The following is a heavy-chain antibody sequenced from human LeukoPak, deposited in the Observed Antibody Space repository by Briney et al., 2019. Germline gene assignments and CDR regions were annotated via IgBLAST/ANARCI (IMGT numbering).Heavy chain of an antibody. CDR2: INHSGST. J-gene: IGHJ4*02. Sequence: SETLSLTCAVYGGSFSGYYWSWIRQPPGKGLEWIWEINHSGSTNYNPSLKSRVTISVDTSKNQFSLKLSSVTAADTAVYYCARSTYYDFWREGIFDYWGQGTLVTVSS. D-gene: IGHD3-3*01. CDR3: ARSTYYDFWREGIFDY. CDR1: GGSFSGYY. V-gene: IGHV4-34*01.